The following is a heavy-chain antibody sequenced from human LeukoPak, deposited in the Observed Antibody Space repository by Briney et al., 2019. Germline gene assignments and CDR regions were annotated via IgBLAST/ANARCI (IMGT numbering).Heavy chain of an antibody. V-gene: IGHV4-59*01. CDR1: GGSISTYY. CDR3: ARGTTFGVVIPNYYMDV. CDR2: IFYSGST. D-gene: IGHD3-3*01. Sequence: SETLSLTCTVSGGSISTYYWSWIRQPPGKGLEWIGYIFYSGSTTYNPSLKSRVTISVDTSQNQFSLILRSVTAADTAVYYCARGTTFGVVIPNYYMDVWDKGTTVTDSS. J-gene: IGHJ6*03.